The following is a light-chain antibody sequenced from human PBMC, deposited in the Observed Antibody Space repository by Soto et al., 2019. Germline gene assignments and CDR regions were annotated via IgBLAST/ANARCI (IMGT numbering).Light chain of an antibody. CDR1: QDLSQD. CDR2: SAT. Sequence: ALQMTQSPTSLSASVGDRVIITCRARQDLSQDLGWYQQKPGKAPKFLIYSATSTQRGVPSTLSGSGFGTDFTLTISRLQPEDFATYYCLQDHDYPRTFGQGNKVEF. V-gene: IGKV1-6*01. J-gene: IGKJ1*01. CDR3: LQDHDYPRT.